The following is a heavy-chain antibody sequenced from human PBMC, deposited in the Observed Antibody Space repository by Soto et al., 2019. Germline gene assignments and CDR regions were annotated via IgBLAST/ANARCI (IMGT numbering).Heavy chain of an antibody. CDR3: SRIESTSSSDALSPVDFDP. D-gene: IGHD6-6*01. V-gene: IGHV4-4*02. J-gene: IGHJ5*02. CDR2: IYHSGST. Sequence: SETLSLTCAVSGDSISSNHWWSWVRQPPGKGLEWIGEIYHSGSTNYNPSLKSRVTISVDKSKNQFSLKLTSLTAADTAIYYCSRIESTSSSDALSPVDFDPWGQGTLVTVSS. CDR1: GDSISSNHW.